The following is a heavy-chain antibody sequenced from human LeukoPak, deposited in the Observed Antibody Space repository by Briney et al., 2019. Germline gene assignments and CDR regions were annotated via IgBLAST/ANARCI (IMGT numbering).Heavy chain of an antibody. J-gene: IGHJ4*02. CDR2: LSGLGYRT. D-gene: IGHD3-22*01. V-gene: IGHV3-23*01. CDR3: AKDPTHFRVWYDYDTNILSH. Sequence: GGSLRLSCEASGFIFGSYAMGWVRQAPGKGLEWVSGLSGLGYRTHYADSVRGRFIISRDNSKNSLFLQMNSLRADDTAVYYCAKDPTHFRVWYDYDTNILSHWGQGTLVTVSS. CDR1: GFIFGSYA.